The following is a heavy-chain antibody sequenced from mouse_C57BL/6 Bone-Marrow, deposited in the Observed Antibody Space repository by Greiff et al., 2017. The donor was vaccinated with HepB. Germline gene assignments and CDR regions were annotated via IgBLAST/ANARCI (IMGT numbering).Heavy chain of an antibody. Sequence: EVKVVESAGGLVQPGSSMKLSCTASGFTFSDYYMAWVCQVPEKGLEWVANINYDGSSTYYLDSLKSRFISSRDNAKNILYLQMSSLKSEDTATYYCAREGMDYWGQGTSGTVSS. V-gene: IGHV5-16*01. CDR3: AREGMDY. J-gene: IGHJ4*01. CDR1: GFTFSDYY. CDR2: INYDGSST.